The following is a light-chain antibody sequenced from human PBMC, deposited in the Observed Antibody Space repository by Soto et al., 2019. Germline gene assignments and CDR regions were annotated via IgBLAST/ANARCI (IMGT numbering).Light chain of an antibody. V-gene: IGLV2-8*01. CDR3: SSYAGSNNVV. J-gene: IGLJ2*01. Sequence: QSVLTQPPSASGSPGQSVTISCTGTSSDVGYFNYVSWYQQHPGEAPKLMIYEVTKRPSGVPDRFSGSKSGNTASLTVSGLQPGDDAVYYCSSYAGSNNVVFGGGTKVTV. CDR1: SSDVGYFNY. CDR2: EVT.